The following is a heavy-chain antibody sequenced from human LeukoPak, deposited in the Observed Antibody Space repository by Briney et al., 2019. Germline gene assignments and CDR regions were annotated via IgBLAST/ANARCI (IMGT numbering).Heavy chain of an antibody. V-gene: IGHV3-21*01. CDR3: AREARTGAKVGHYYYYMDV. J-gene: IGHJ6*03. Sequence: GGSLRLSCAASGFTFSSYSMNWVRQAPGKGLEWVSSISSSSSYIYYADSVKGRFTISRDNAKNSLYLQMNSLRAEDTAVYYCAREARTGAKVGHYYYYMDVWGKGTTVTVSS. D-gene: IGHD1-1*01. CDR1: GFTFSSYS. CDR2: ISSSSSYI.